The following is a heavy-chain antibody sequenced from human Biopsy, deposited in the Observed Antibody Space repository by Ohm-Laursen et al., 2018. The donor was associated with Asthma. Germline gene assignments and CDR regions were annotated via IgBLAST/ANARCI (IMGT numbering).Heavy chain of an antibody. J-gene: IGHJ4*02. CDR2: ISYDGNHK. CDR3: AKRRGYSGHDNDY. CDR1: GFTFRNYG. Sequence: SLRLSCAASGFTFRNYGMHWVRQAPGKGLEWVAVISYDGNHKFYEDSVKGRFTISRDNSKNTLYLQMNSLRTEDTAVYYCAKRRGYSGHDNDYWGQGTPVIVSS. D-gene: IGHD5-12*01. V-gene: IGHV3-30*18.